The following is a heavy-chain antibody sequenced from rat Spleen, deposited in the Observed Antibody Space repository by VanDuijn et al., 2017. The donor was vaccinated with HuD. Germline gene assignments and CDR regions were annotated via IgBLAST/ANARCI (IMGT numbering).Heavy chain of an antibody. CDR1: GFTFSSFP. V-gene: IGHV5-46*01. CDR3: ARRGTGMPYWYFDF. Sequence: EVQLVESGGELVQPGRSLKLSCAASGFTFSSFPMAWVRQGPKKGLEWVATISSGGGATYYPDSVKGRFSISRDNVKSTLYLQMDSLRSEDTATYYCARRGTGMPYWYFDFWGPGTMVTVSS. CDR2: ISSGGGAT. D-gene: IGHD4-3*01. J-gene: IGHJ1*01.